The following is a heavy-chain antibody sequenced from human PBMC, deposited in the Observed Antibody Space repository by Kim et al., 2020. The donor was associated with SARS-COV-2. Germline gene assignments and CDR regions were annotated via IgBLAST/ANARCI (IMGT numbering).Heavy chain of an antibody. Sequence: GGSLRLSCAASGFTFSSYSMNWVRQTPGKGLDWVASISGGSNSKYYADSVQGRFTISRDNAKSSLYLQMNSLRAEDTAVYYCVKSMVRGLDVFDYWGQGSLVTVSS. J-gene: IGHJ4*02. CDR3: VKSMVRGLDVFDY. D-gene: IGHD3-10*01. CDR2: ISGGSNSK. V-gene: IGHV3-21*01. CDR1: GFTFSSYS.